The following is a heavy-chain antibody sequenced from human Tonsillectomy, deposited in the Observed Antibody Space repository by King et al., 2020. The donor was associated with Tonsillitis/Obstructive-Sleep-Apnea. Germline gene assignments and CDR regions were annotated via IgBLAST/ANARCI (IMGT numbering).Heavy chain of an antibody. V-gene: IGHV5-51*01. CDR1: GYSFTTYW. CDR3: ARHIGVDDYTFPAYDFYMDV. Sequence: VQLVESGAEVKKPGESLQISCQGSGYSFTTYWIGWVRQMPGKGLEWMGIIYPGDSETRYSPSFQGQVTISADKSFSTAYLQWSRLKAPDTAMYFCARHIGVDDYTFPAYDFYMDVWGKGTTVTVSS. CDR2: IYPGDSET. J-gene: IGHJ6*03. D-gene: IGHD3-16*01.